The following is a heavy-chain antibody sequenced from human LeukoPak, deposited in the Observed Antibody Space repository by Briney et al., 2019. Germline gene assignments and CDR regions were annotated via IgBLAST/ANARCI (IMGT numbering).Heavy chain of an antibody. V-gene: IGHV3-23*01. J-gene: IGHJ4*02. CDR1: GFTFSSYA. CDR3: VQLKAVLVG. CDR2: ISGSGGST. Sequence: PGGSLRLSCPASGFTFSSYAMSWVRPGPRQWMEWASAISGSGGSTYYAGSVQGRFTISRDNSKNTLYLKMITLRAEDTAVYYCVQLKAVLVGWGQGTLVTVSS. D-gene: IGHD1-1*01.